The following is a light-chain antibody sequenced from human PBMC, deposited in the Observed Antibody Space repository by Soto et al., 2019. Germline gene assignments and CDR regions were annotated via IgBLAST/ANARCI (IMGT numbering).Light chain of an antibody. V-gene: IGKV1-5*03. CDR3: QQYNAYPLT. J-gene: IGKJ4*01. Sequence: DTQMTQSPSTLSASVGDRVTISCRASESLSTWLAWYQQKPGKAPNLLIPKASILESGAPSRFSGSGSATEFTLTISSLQPDDFATYDGQQYNAYPLTVGGGTKVEIK. CDR2: KAS. CDR1: ESLSTW.